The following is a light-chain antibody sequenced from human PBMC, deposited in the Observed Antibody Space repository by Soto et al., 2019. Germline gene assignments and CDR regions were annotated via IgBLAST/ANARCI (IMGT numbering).Light chain of an antibody. CDR3: QQYSSSPT. CDR2: GAS. V-gene: IGKV3-20*01. J-gene: IGKJ5*01. CDR1: QSISSSY. Sequence: EIVLTQSPGTLSLSPGERATLSCRASQSISSSYLAWYQQKPGQAPRLLIYGASTRATGIPDRFSGSGSGTDFTLTISRLEPEDFAVYSCQQYSSSPTFGQATRLEIK.